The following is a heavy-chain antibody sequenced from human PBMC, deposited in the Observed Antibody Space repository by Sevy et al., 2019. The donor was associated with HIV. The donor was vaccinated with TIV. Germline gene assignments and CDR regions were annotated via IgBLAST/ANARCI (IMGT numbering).Heavy chain of an antibody. CDR2: TYYRSKWYN. Sequence: SQTLSRTCAISGDSVSSNSAAWSWIRQSPSRGLEYLGRTYYRSKWYNDYAISVKSRITISPDTSNNHFSLQLSSVNTEETAVYYCAREAFDSGGYLQKKFDNWGQGTLVTVSS. CDR3: AREAFDSGGYLQKKFDN. J-gene: IGHJ4*02. CDR1: GDSVSSNSAA. D-gene: IGHD3-22*01. V-gene: IGHV6-1*01.